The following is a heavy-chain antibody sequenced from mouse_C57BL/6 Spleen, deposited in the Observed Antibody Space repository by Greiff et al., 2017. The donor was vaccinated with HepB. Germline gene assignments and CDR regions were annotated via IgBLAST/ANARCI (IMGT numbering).Heavy chain of an antibody. CDR2: IDPSDSYT. Sequence: QVQLQQPGAELVRPGTSVKLSCKASGYTFTSYWMHWVKQRPGQGLEWIGVIDPSDSYTNYNQKFKGKATLTVDTSSSTAYMQLSSLTSEDSAVYYCARGYYGSSSACFAYWGQGTLVTVSA. V-gene: IGHV1-59*01. CDR3: ARGYYGSSSACFAY. J-gene: IGHJ3*01. D-gene: IGHD1-1*01. CDR1: GYTFTSYW.